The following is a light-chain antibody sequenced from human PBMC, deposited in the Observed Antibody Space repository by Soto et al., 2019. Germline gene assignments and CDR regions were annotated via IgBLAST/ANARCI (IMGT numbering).Light chain of an antibody. V-gene: IGLV2-14*03. J-gene: IGLJ2*01. Sequence: QLVLTQPASVSGSPGQSITISCTGTSSDVGGYNYVSWYQHHPGKAPKLMIYDVGNRPSGVSNRFSGSKSGNTASLTISGLQAEDEADYYCSSYTSSSTVVFGGGTKLTVL. CDR2: DVG. CDR3: SSYTSSSTVV. CDR1: SSDVGGYNY.